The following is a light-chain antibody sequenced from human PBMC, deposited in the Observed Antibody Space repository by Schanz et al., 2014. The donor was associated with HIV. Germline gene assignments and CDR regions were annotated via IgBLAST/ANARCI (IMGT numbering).Light chain of an antibody. CDR1: TSDIGAYNY. Sequence: QSALTQPPSASGSPGHSVTISCTGTTSDIGAYNYVSWYQLHPGRAPKLIIFEVNRRPSGVPNRFSGSKSGNTASLTVSGLLAEDEADYYCCSYTTTSTYVFGAGTKLTV. CDR2: EVN. V-gene: IGLV2-8*01. J-gene: IGLJ1*01. CDR3: CSYTTTSTYV.